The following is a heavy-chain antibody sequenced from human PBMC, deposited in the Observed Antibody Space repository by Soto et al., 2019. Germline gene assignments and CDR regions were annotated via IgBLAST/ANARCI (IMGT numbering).Heavy chain of an antibody. V-gene: IGHV4-39*01. CDR1: CDSISTRPYY. J-gene: IGHJ5*02. D-gene: IGHD3-9*01. CDR3: ARSNTGYYKWFDP. CDR2: IYYSGIT. Sequence: SETLSLTCPFPCDSISTRPYYWGWVRQPPGKGLEWIGNIYYSGITYYNPSLKSRVAISVDTSKNQFSLKLSSVSAADTAIYYCARSNTGYYKWFDPWGQGTLVTVS.